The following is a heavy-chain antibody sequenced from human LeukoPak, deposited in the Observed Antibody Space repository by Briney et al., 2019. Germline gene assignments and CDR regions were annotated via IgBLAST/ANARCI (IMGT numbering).Heavy chain of an antibody. V-gene: IGHV1-69*01. D-gene: IGHD4-23*01. CDR3: AGYGGNSDQYY. Sequence: ASVKVSCKASGGTFSSYAISWVRQATGQGLEWMGGIIPIFGTSNYAQKFQGRVTITADESTSTAYMELSSLRSEDTAVYYCAGYGGNSDQYYWGQGTLVTVSS. CDR1: GGTFSSYA. CDR2: IIPIFGTS. J-gene: IGHJ4*02.